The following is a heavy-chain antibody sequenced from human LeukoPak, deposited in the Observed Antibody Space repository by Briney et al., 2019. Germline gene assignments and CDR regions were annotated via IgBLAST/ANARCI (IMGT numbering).Heavy chain of an antibody. Sequence: GGSLRLSCAASGFTVSSNYMTWVRQAPGKGLEWVSVIYSGGSTYYADSVKGRFTISRDNSKDTLYLQMNSLRAEDTAVYYCATDREGSSALLRYWGQGTLVTVSS. CDR2: IYSGGST. CDR1: GFTVSSNY. V-gene: IGHV3-53*01. CDR3: ATDREGSSALLRY. D-gene: IGHD3-10*01. J-gene: IGHJ4*02.